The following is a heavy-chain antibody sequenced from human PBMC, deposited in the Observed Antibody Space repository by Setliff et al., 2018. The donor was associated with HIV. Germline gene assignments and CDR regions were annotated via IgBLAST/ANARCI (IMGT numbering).Heavy chain of an antibody. CDR2: INPHSGGT. CDR1: GYTFTGYY. Sequence: GASVKVSCKASGYTFTGYYLHWVRQAPGQGLEWMGRINPHSGGTNYAQKFQGRVTMTRDSSISTAYMELSRLRSDDTAVYYCARAYVWGSYPGIDYWGQGTLVTVSS. V-gene: IGHV1-2*06. D-gene: IGHD3-16*02. J-gene: IGHJ4*02. CDR3: ARAYVWGSYPGIDY.